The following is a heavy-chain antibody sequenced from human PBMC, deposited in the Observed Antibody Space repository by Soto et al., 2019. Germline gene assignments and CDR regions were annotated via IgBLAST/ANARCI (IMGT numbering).Heavy chain of an antibody. CDR1: WFNFGNFG. CDR3: ARDPHAFTIFGVVIISGHGMDV. V-gene: IGHV3-30-3*01. Sequence: PWGLPRIPWAGSWFNFGNFGSHWVPQAPSKGRGWGGVISYDGSNKYYADSVKGRFTISRDNSKNTLYLQMNSLRAEDTAVYYCARDPHAFTIFGVVIISGHGMDVWGQGTTVTVSS. J-gene: IGHJ6*02. CDR2: ISYDGSNK. D-gene: IGHD3-3*01.